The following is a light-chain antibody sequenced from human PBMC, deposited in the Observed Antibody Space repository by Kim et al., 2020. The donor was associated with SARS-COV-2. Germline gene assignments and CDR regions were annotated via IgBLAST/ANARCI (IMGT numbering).Light chain of an antibody. CDR2: GAS. CDR1: QGVHSN. V-gene: IGKV3D-15*01. Sequence: EIVMTQSPATLSVSPGEKATLSCRASQGVHSNLAWYQQKPGQAPRLLIYGASNRATDIPARFSGSGSGTDFTLTINGLQSEDFAIYYCQQCNNWPRTFGQGTKLEI. J-gene: IGKJ2*02. CDR3: QQCNNWPRT.